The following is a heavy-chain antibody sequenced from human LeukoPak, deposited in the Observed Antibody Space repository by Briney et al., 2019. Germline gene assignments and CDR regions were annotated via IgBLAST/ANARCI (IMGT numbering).Heavy chain of an antibody. D-gene: IGHD3-9*01. V-gene: IGHV4-34*01. J-gene: IGHJ5*02. CDR1: GGSFSGYY. CDR3: ARRDYDILTGYYWFDP. CDR2: INHSGST. Sequence: PSEPLSLTCAVYGGSFSGYYRSWIRQPPGKGLEWIGEINHSGSTNYNPSLKSRVTISIDTSKNQFSLKLSSVTAADTAVYYCARRDYDILTGYYWFDPWGQGTLVTVSS.